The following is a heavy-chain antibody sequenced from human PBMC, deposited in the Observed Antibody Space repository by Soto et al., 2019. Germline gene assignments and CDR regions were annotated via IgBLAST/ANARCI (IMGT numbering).Heavy chain of an antibody. D-gene: IGHD3-3*01. CDR3: ARPLRFLEWFGVFDS. Sequence: QVQLVQSGAEVKKPGSSVKVSCKASGGTFSSYAISWVRQAPGHGLEWMGGIIPIFGTANYAQKFQGRVTITADESTSTAYMELSSLRSEYTAVYYCARPLRFLEWFGVFDSWGQGTLVTVSS. CDR2: IIPIFGTA. J-gene: IGHJ4*02. V-gene: IGHV1-69*01. CDR1: GGTFSSYA.